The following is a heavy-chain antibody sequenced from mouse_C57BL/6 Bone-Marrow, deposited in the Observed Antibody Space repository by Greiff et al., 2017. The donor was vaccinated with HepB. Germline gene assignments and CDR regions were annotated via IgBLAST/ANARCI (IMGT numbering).Heavy chain of an antibody. Sequence: VQLKESGAELVRPGTSVKVSCKASGYAFTNYLIEWVKQRPGQGLEWIGVINPGSGGTNYNEKFKGKATLTADKSSSTAYMQLSSLTSEDSAVYFCARGPYALYYFDYWGQGTTLTVSS. CDR2: INPGSGGT. CDR3: ARGPYALYYFDY. CDR1: GYAFTNYL. D-gene: IGHD1-1*01. J-gene: IGHJ2*01. V-gene: IGHV1-54*01.